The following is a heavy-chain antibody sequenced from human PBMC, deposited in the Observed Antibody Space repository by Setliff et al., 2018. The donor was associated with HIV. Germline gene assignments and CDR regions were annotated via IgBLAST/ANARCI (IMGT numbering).Heavy chain of an antibody. V-gene: IGHV1-58*01. CDR2: IVVGRGNT. CDR3: AAGGYHDILTGHSNCRHYYYGMDV. J-gene: IGHJ6*02. Sequence: GASVKVSCKASGFTFSNSAVHWVRQARGQRLEWIGWIVVGRGNTDYAQKFQERVTITRDKSKSTAYMELNGLRSEDTALYYCAAGGYHDILTGHSNCRHYYYGMDVWGQGTTVTVSS. D-gene: IGHD3-9*01. CDR1: GFTFSNSA.